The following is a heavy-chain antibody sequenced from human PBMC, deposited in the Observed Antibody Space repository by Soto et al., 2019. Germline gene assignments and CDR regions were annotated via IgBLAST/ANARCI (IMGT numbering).Heavy chain of an antibody. CDR1: GFTFSSYG. V-gene: IGHV3-30*18. D-gene: IGHD6-19*01. Sequence: GGSLRLSCAASGFTFSSYGMHWVRQAPGKGLEWVAVISYDGRNKYYADSVKGRFTISRDNSKNTLYLQMSSLRPEDTAVYYCVKDGSSGWPYYYGMDVWGQGTTVTVSS. CDR2: ISYDGRNK. CDR3: VKDGSSGWPYYYGMDV. J-gene: IGHJ6*02.